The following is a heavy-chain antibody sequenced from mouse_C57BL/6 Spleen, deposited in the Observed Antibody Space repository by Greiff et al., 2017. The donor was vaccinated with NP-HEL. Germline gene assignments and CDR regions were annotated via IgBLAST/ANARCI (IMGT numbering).Heavy chain of an antibody. J-gene: IGHJ3*01. V-gene: IGHV1-69*01. CDR3: AREDYYGSSYPY. Sequence: QVQLKQPGAELVMPGASVKLSCKASGYTFTSYWMHWVKQRPGQGLEWIGEIDPSDSYTNYNQKFKGKSTLTVDKSSSTAYMQLSSLTSEDSAVYYCAREDYYGSSYPYWGQGTLVTVSA. CDR2: IDPSDSYT. CDR1: GYTFTSYW. D-gene: IGHD1-1*01.